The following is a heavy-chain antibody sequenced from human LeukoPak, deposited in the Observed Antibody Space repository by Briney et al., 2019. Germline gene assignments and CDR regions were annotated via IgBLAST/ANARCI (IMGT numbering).Heavy chain of an antibody. V-gene: IGHV3-23*01. CDR2: IFGSGGSA. Sequence: PGGSLRLSCAASGFTFSSYGMHWVRQAPGKGLEWVSGIFGSGGSAHYADSVKGRFTISRDNSKNTVYLQMDSLRAEDTAVYYCAKTTTGYSSGRYPAWPVDYWGQGTLVTVSS. J-gene: IGHJ4*02. D-gene: IGHD6-19*01. CDR1: GFTFSSYG. CDR3: AKTTTGYSSGRYPAWPVDY.